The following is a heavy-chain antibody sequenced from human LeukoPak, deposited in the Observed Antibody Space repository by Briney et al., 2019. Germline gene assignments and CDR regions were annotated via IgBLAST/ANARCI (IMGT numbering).Heavy chain of an antibody. Sequence: GGSLRLSCKASGYTFTGYYMHWVRQAPGQGLEWMGWINPNSGGTNYAQKFQRRVTMTRDTSISTAYMELSRLRSDDTAVYYCARDIAGQQLVRGVLDYWGQGTLVTVSS. CDR1: GYTFTGYY. J-gene: IGHJ4*02. CDR2: INPNSGGT. CDR3: ARDIAGQQLVRGVLDY. D-gene: IGHD6-13*01. V-gene: IGHV1-2*02.